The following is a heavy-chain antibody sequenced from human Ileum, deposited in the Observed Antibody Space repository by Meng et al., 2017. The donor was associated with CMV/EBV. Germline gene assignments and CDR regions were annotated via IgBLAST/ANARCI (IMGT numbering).Heavy chain of an antibody. J-gene: IGHJ4*02. D-gene: IGHD1-1*01. CDR2: INHSGST. V-gene: IGHV4-34*01. CDR3: ARGQLVLNY. Sequence: HVQLPQWGAGLLKPCYPLSFPCAVHGGSFSCYYLSWIRQPPGKGLEWIGEINHSGSTDYNPSLKSRVTILQDTSKGQFSLKLTSVTAADTAVYYCARGQLVLNYWGQGTLVTVSS. CDR1: GGSFSCYY.